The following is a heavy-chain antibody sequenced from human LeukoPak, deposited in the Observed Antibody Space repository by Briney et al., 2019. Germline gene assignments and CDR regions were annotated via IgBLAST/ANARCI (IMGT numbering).Heavy chain of an antibody. CDR3: ARVPAAMGAIDY. CDR1: GYTFTSYG. D-gene: IGHD2-2*01. J-gene: IGHJ4*02. CDR2: ISAYSGDT. V-gene: IGHV1-18*01. Sequence: ASVKVSCKASGYTFTSYGISWVRQAPGQGLEWMGWISAYSGDTNYAQKFQGRATMTTDTSTSTAYMELRSLSSDDTAVYYCARVPAAMGAIDYWGQGTLVIVSS.